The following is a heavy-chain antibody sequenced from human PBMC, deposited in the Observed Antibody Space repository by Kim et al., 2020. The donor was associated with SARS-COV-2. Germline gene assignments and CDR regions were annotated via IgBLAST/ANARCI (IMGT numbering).Heavy chain of an antibody. CDR3: AKDIMQGVTAFDI. D-gene: IGHD3-10*01. CDR1: GFTFDDYA. J-gene: IGHJ3*02. Sequence: GGSLRLSCAASGFTFDDYAMHWVRQAPGKGLEWVSGISWNSGSIGYANSVKGRFTISRDNAKNSLYLQMNSLRAEDTALYYCAKDIMQGVTAFDIWGQGTMGTVSS. V-gene: IGHV3-9*01. CDR2: ISWNSGSI.